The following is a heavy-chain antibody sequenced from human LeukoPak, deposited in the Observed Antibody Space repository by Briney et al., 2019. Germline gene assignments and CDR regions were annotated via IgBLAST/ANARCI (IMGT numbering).Heavy chain of an antibody. Sequence: SETLSLTCSVSGASITSADYYWGWIRQPPGKGLEWIGTVLFNGHTYYTPSLKSRVTISVHTSNKQFSLNLSSVTAADTAVYYCASVGGSGYPDDAFDIWGQGTMVTVSS. V-gene: IGHV4-39*01. J-gene: IGHJ3*02. CDR3: ASVGGSGYPDDAFDI. D-gene: IGHD3-22*01. CDR2: VLFNGHT. CDR1: GASITSADYY.